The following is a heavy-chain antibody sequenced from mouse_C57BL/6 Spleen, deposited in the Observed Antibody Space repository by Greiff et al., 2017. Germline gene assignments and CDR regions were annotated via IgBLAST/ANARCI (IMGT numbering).Heavy chain of an antibody. CDR1: GYTFPDYN. Sequence: VQLQQSGPELVKPGASVKMSCKASGYTFPDYNMHWVKQSHGKSLEWIGYINPNNGGTSYNQKFKGKATVTVNKYTSTAYMELRSRTSEDAAVYYCARAGVYDCYLFAYWGQGTLVTVSA. D-gene: IGHD2-3*01. J-gene: IGHJ3*01. CDR3: ARAGVYDCYLFAY. CDR2: INPNNGGT. V-gene: IGHV1-22*01.